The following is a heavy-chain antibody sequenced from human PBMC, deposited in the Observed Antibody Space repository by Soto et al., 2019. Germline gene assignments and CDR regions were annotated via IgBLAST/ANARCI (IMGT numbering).Heavy chain of an antibody. CDR1: GGTFSTYG. V-gene: IGHV1-69*12. Sequence: QVQLVQSGAEVKKPGSSVKVSCKASGGTFSTYGISWVRQAPGQGLEWMGGIIPIFGTANYAQKFQGRVTIIADESTSTAYMELSSLRSEDTAVYYCARSITMIPYSGFEIWGQGTMVTVSS. D-gene: IGHD3-22*01. J-gene: IGHJ3*02. CDR3: ARSITMIPYSGFEI. CDR2: IIPIFGTA.